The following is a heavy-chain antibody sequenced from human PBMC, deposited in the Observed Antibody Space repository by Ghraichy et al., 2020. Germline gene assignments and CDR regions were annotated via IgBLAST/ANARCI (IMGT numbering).Heavy chain of an antibody. CDR1: GYTFTSYG. D-gene: IGHD3-10*01. Sequence: ASVKVSCKASGYTFTSYGISWVRQAPGQGLEWMGWISAYNGNTNYAQKLQGRVTMTTDTSTSTAYMELRSLRSDDTAVYYCARDGARRTLWFGELLNGMDVWGQGTTVTVSS. CDR2: ISAYNGNT. V-gene: IGHV1-18*01. J-gene: IGHJ6*02. CDR3: ARDGARRTLWFGELLNGMDV.